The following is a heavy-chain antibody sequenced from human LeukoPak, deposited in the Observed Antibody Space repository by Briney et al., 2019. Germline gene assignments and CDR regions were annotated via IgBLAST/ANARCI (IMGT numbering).Heavy chain of an antibody. V-gene: IGHV3-23*01. Sequence: GGSLRLSCAASGFTFSSYAMSWVRQAPGKGLEWVSAISSSGDTYYAGSVKGRFTISRDNSKNTLYLQMNSLRAEDTAVYYCAKAINDYGDYAFDYWGQGTLVTVSS. CDR2: ISSSGDT. CDR3: AKAINDYGDYAFDY. J-gene: IGHJ4*02. CDR1: GFTFSSYA. D-gene: IGHD4-17*01.